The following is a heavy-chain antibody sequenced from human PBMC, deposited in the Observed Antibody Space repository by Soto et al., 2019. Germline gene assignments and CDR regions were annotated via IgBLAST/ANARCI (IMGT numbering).Heavy chain of an antibody. V-gene: IGHV1-69*13. J-gene: IGHJ6*02. CDR3: ARSQGSSTSLEIYYYYYYGMDV. Sequence: SVKVSCKASGGTFSSYAISWVRQAPGQGLEWMGGIIPISGTANYAQKFQGRVTITADESTSTAYMELSSLRSEDTAVYHCARSQGSSTSLEIYYYYYYGMDVWGQGTTVTVSS. CDR1: GGTFSSYA. D-gene: IGHD2-2*01. CDR2: IIPISGTA.